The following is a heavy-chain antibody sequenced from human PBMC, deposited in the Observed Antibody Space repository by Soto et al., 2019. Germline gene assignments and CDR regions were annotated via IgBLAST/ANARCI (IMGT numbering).Heavy chain of an antibody. D-gene: IGHD3-10*01. CDR3: ARDRYWLGVRGVINAFDI. J-gene: IGHJ3*02. CDR1: GYTFTSYG. CDR2: ISAYNGNT. Sequence: ASVKVSCKASGYTFTSYGISWVRQAPGQGLEWMGWISAYNGNTNYAQKLQGRVTMTTDTSTSTAYMELRSLRSDDTAVYYCARDRYWLGVRGVINAFDIWCQGIMVNVS. V-gene: IGHV1-18*01.